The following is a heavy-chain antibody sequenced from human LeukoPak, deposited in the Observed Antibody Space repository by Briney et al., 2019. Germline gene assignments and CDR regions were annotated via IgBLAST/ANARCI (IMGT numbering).Heavy chain of an antibody. J-gene: IGHJ6*03. D-gene: IGHD6-13*01. Sequence: ASVKVSCKVADRRFTSEGRCWWPPDPEKEIEWMGWISAYNDNTNYAQKLQGRVTMTTDTSTSTAYMELRSLRSDDTAVYYCARDGSSSWYYYYYYMDVWGKGTTVTVSS. CDR3: ARDGSSSWYYYYYYMDV. CDR2: ISAYNDNT. V-gene: IGHV1-18*01. CDR1: DRRFTSEG.